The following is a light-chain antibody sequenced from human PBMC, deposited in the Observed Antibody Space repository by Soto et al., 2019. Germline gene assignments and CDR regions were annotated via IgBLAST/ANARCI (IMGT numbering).Light chain of an antibody. CDR3: QQYNSWPLT. J-gene: IGKJ4*01. CDR1: QSVSSN. CDR2: GAS. V-gene: IGKV3-15*01. Sequence: EVVMTQSPATLSVSLGDRATLSCRASQSVSSNLVWFQQKPGQAPRPLIYGASTRATGIPDRFSGSGSGTEFTLTISSLQSEDFAVYSCQQYNSWPLTFGGGTKVDI.